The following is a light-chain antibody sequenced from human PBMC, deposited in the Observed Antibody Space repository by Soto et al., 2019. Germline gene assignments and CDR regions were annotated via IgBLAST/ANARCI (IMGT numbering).Light chain of an antibody. V-gene: IGKV3-20*01. J-gene: IGKJ5*01. CDR3: QQHGSSPIT. Sequence: EIVLTQSPATLSLTPGERATLSCRASQSVSSNSLAWYQQKPGQAPRLLIYGASTRATGIPDRFSGSGSGTDFTLTISRLEPEDFAVYYCQQHGSSPITFGQGTRLEIK. CDR2: GAS. CDR1: QSVSSNS.